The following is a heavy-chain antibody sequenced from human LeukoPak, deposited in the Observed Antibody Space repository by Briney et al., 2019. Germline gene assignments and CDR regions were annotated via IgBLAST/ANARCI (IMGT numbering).Heavy chain of an antibody. CDR2: IYSGGST. D-gene: IGHD3-10*01. Sequence: GGSLRLSCAASGFTVSSNYMSWVRQAPGKGLEWVSVIYSGGSTYYADSVKGRFTISRGNSKNTLYLQMNSLRAEDTAVYYCARDPYYGSGFDYWGQGTLVTVSS. CDR1: GFTVSSNY. CDR3: ARDPYYGSGFDY. J-gene: IGHJ4*02. V-gene: IGHV3-66*01.